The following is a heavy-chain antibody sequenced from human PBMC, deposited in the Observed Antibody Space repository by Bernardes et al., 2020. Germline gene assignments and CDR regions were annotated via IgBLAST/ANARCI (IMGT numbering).Heavy chain of an antibody. Sequence: SGPTLSKPPQTLTLTCTFSGFSLSPVGVGVGWIRQPPGKALEWLALIYWDDDKRYSPSLKSRLTITKDTSKNQVVLTMTNMAPVDTATYYCARPGVPGGWFDPWGQGILVTVSS. D-gene: IGHD2-8*01. CDR2: IYWDDDK. J-gene: IGHJ5*02. CDR1: GFSLSPVGVG. CDR3: ARPGVPGGWFDP. V-gene: IGHV2-5*02.